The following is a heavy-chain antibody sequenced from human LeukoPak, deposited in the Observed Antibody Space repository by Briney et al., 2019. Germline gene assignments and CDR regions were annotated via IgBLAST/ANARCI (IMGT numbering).Heavy chain of an antibody. Sequence: ASVKVSCKASGYTFTSYDINWVRQATGQGLEWMGWMNPNSGNTGYAQKFQGRVTITRNTSISTAYMELSSLRSEDTAVYYCARAKSYEENWFDPWGQGTLVTVSS. CDR2: MNPNSGNT. V-gene: IGHV1-8*03. CDR1: GYTFTSYD. J-gene: IGHJ5*02. CDR3: ARAKSYEENWFDP. D-gene: IGHD3-16*01.